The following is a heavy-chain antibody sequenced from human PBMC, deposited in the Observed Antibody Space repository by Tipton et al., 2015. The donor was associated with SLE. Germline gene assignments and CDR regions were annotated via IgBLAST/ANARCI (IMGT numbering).Heavy chain of an antibody. D-gene: IGHD2-21*01. Sequence: LRLSCTVSGGSIISDYHFWSWIRQYPGKGLEWIGYIHYTGSAYYNPSLSGRVSLSVDTSENQFSLNLRSVTAADTATYYCAREVIATSDSDVFDIWGQGTMVSVSS. CDR1: GGSIISDYHF. V-gene: IGHV4-31*03. J-gene: IGHJ3*02. CDR3: AREVIATSDSDVFDI. CDR2: IHYTGSA.